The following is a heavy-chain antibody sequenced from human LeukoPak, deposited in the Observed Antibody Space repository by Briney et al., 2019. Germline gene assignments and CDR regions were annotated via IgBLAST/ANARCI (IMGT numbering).Heavy chain of an antibody. D-gene: IGHD4-17*01. V-gene: IGHV4-34*01. CDR3: ARGRGYGDYVRYYFDY. CDR2: INHSGST. CDR1: GGSFSGYY. J-gene: IGHJ4*02. Sequence: SETLLLTCAGYGGSFSGYYWSWIHQPPGKGLEWIGEINHSGSTNDYPSLKSRVTISVDTSKTQFSLKVSSVTAADTAVYYCARGRGYGDYVRYYFDYWGQGTLVTVSS.